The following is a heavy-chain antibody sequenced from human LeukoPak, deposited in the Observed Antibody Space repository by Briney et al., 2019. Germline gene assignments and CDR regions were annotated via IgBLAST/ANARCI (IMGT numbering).Heavy chain of an antibody. V-gene: IGHV1-46*01. CDR1: GYTFISYY. CDR3: ARDQDYPHPRFDC. D-gene: IGHD4-11*01. CDR2: IDPSGGST. J-gene: IGHJ4*02. Sequence: ASVTVSCKASGYTFISYYIHWVRQAPGQGLEWMGIIDPSGGSTTYAPKFQGRLTVTRDTSTSTVYMELSSLRSDDTAVYYCARDQDYPHPRFDCWGQGILVTASS.